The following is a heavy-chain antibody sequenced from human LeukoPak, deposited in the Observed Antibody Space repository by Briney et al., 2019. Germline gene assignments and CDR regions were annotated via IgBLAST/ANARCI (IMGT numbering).Heavy chain of an antibody. V-gene: IGHV4-59*08. CDR1: GGSISSYY. D-gene: IGHD2-8*01. J-gene: IGHJ4*02. CDR3: ARHYNGGYDY. CDR2: IYYSGST. Sequence: SETLSLTCTVSGGSISSYYWSWIRQPPGKGLEWIGYIYYSGSTNYNPSLKSRVTISVDTSKNQFSLKLSSVTAADTAVYYCARHYNGGYDYWGQGTLVTVSS.